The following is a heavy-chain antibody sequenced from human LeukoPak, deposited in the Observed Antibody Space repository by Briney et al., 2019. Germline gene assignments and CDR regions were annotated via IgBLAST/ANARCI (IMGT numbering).Heavy chain of an antibody. V-gene: IGHV3-74*01. CDR3: ARGGGYSYGYIGY. CDR1: GFTLSSYW. Sequence: GGSLRLSCAASGFTLSSYWMHWVRRAPGKGLVWVSRINSDGSSTSYADSVKGRFTISRDNAKNTLYLQRNSLRAEDTAVYYCARGGGYSYGYIGYWGQGTLVTVSS. CDR2: INSDGSST. D-gene: IGHD5-18*01. J-gene: IGHJ4*02.